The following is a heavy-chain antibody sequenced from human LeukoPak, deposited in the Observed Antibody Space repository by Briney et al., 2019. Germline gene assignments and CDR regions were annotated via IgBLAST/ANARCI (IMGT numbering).Heavy chain of an antibody. D-gene: IGHD3-3*01. J-gene: IGHJ6*03. CDR2: IYHSGST. Sequence: GSLRLSCAASGFTFSSYAMSWVRQPPGKGLEWIGEIYHSGSTNYNPSLKSRVTISVDTSKNQFSLKLSSVTAADTAVYYCARDTYDFLVYYMDVWGKGTTVTVSS. CDR1: GFTFSSYAM. V-gene: IGHV4-4*02. CDR3: ARDTYDFLVYYMDV.